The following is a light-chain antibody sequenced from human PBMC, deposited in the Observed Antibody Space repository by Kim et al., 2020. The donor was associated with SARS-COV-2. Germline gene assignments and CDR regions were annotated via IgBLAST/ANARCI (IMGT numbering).Light chain of an antibody. V-gene: IGKV1-5*03. Sequence: ASVGDRVTISCRAVQNIGTYLAWYQHKPGKAPTLLVYQASSLESGVPSRFSGSGSETEFILTISSLQPDDFATYYCQHYNSYPYTFGQGTKLEI. J-gene: IGKJ2*01. CDR3: QHYNSYPYT. CDR2: QAS. CDR1: QNIGTY.